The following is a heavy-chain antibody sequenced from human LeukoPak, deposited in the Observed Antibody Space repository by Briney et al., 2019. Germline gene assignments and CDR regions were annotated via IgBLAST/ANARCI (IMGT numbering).Heavy chain of an antibody. J-gene: IGHJ4*02. CDR3: ATLYSSSWSD. CDR1: GGSISSYF. V-gene: IGHV4-59*08. Sequence: PSETLSLTCAVSGGSISSYFWSWIRQPPGKGLEWIGYIYYSGSANYNPSLKSRVTMSVDTSKKQVSLKLSSVTAADTAVYYCATLYSSSWSDWGQGTLVTVSS. CDR2: IYYSGSA. D-gene: IGHD6-13*01.